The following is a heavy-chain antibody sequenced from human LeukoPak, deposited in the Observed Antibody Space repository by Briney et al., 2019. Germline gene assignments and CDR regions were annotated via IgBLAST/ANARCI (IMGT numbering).Heavy chain of an antibody. CDR3: ARDSCFGGTCYDDAFDI. CDR2: ISSSSSYT. CDR1: GGSISSSI. D-gene: IGHD2-15*01. Sequence: LSLTCTVSGGSISSSIYYWGWIRQPPGKGLEWVASISSSSSYTYYSDSVKGRFTIFRENAKTSLDLQMNSLRAEDTAVFYCARDSCFGGTCYDDAFDIWGQGTMVTVSS. V-gene: IGHV3-11*06. J-gene: IGHJ3*02.